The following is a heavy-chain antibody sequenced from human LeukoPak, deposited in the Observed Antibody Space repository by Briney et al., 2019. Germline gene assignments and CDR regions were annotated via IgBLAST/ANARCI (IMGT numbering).Heavy chain of an antibody. J-gene: IGHJ5*02. D-gene: IGHD3-10*01. CDR3: ARQIYATMVRGILNWFDP. CDR2: FYSSGTT. Sequence: PSETLSLTCTVSGGSVSSRNYYWGWIRQPPGKGLGWIGSFYSSGTTYYNPSLKSRVTISVDTSKNQFSLKLTSLTAAGTAVYYCARQIYATMVRGILNWFDPWGQGTRVTVSS. CDR1: GGSVSSRNYY. V-gene: IGHV4-39*01.